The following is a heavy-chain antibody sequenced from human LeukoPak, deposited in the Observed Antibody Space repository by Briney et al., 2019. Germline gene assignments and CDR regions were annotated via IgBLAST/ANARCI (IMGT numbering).Heavy chain of an antibody. D-gene: IGHD6-13*01. V-gene: IGHV1-46*01. J-gene: IGHJ6*02. Sequence: ASVKVSCKASGYTFPSYFMHWVRQAPGQGLEWMGIINPTGGSTTYAQKFQGRVTMTRDTSTSTVYMELSSLRSEDTALYYCARDRNVDLTWYYYGMDVWGQGTTVTVSS. CDR1: GYTFPSYF. CDR2: INPTGGST. CDR3: ARDRNVDLTWYYYGMDV.